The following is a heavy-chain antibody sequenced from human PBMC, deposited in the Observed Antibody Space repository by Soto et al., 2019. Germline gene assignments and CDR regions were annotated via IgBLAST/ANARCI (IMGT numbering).Heavy chain of an antibody. CDR1: GYTFTSYG. CDR3: ARGTGYYYGSGINIYGMDV. CDR2: ISAYNGNT. D-gene: IGHD3-10*01. Sequence: ASVKVSCKASGYTFTSYGISWVRQAPGQGLEWMGWISAYNGNTNYAQKLQGRVTMTTDTSTSTAYMELRSLRSDDTAVYYCARGTGYYYGSGINIYGMDVWGQGTTVTVSS. J-gene: IGHJ6*02. V-gene: IGHV1-18*01.